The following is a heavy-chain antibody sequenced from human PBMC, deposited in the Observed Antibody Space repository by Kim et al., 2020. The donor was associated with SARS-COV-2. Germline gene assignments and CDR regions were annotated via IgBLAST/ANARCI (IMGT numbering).Heavy chain of an antibody. V-gene: IGHV5-51*01. D-gene: IGHD3-10*01. Sequence: SPSSQGQVTISADKSISTAYLQWSSLKASDTAMYYCARHFSYYYYGMDVWGQGTTVTVSS. CDR3: ARHFSYYYYGMDV. J-gene: IGHJ6*02.